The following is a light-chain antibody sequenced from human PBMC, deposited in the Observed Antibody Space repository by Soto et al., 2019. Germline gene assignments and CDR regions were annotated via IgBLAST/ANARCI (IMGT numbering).Light chain of an antibody. CDR3: QQTYRPPFT. CDR2: DAF. Sequence: DIQMTQSPSSLSASVGDRVTITCRASQTISRFLTWYQQKPGKAPKLLIYDAFTLQSGVPSRFSGGRAGTDFTLTIGSLQPEDFARYYCQQTYRPPFTFGPGTKVDIK. V-gene: IGKV1-39*01. J-gene: IGKJ3*01. CDR1: QTISRF.